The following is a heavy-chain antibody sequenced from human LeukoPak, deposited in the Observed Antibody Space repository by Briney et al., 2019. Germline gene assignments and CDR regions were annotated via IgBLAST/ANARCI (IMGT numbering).Heavy chain of an antibody. V-gene: IGHV1-18*01. CDR1: GYCFTNCG. CDR2: ISGFNGNA. D-gene: IGHD6-13*01. CDR3: ARDERSAAAGSAYYLDS. J-gene: IGHJ4*02. Sequence: ASVKVSCKASGYCFTNCGIRWVRQAPGQGLAWMGWISGFNGNANFAPKLQDRVTLTTDASTSTAYMELRSLRSDDTAVYYCARDERSAAAGSAYYLDSWGQGTLVTVSS.